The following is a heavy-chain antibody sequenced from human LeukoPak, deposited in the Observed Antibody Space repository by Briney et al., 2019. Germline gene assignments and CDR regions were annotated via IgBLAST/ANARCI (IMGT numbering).Heavy chain of an antibody. Sequence: PSETLSLTCTVSGGSISSGGYYWSWLRQHPGRGLEWIGYIYYSGSTYYNPSLKSRVTISVDTSKNQFSLKLSSVTAADTAVYYCARGDYGDYSKWFDPWGQGTLVTVSS. J-gene: IGHJ5*02. D-gene: IGHD4-17*01. CDR3: ARGDYGDYSKWFDP. CDR2: IYYSGST. CDR1: GGSISSGGYY. V-gene: IGHV4-31*03.